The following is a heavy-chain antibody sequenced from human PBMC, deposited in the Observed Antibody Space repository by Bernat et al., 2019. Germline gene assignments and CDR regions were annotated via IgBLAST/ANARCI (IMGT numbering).Heavy chain of an antibody. CDR3: ARTLTHLLDY. J-gene: IGHJ4*02. V-gene: IGHV4-31*03. CDR2: IYYSGST. D-gene: IGHD3-9*01. Sequence: QLQLQESGPGLVKPSETLSLTCTVSGGSISSSSYYWSWIRQHPGKGLEWIGYIYYSGSTYYNPSLESRVSMSVDASKNQFSLKLSSVTAADTAVYYCARTLTHLLDYWGQGTLVTVSS. CDR1: GGSISSSSYY.